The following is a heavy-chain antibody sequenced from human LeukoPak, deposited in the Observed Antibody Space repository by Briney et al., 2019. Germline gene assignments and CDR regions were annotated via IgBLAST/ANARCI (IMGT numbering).Heavy chain of an antibody. CDR1: GFTFSSYS. J-gene: IGHJ4*02. D-gene: IGHD3-10*01. CDR2: ISSSSSYI. V-gene: IGHV3-21*01. Sequence: PGGSLRLSCAASGFTFSSYSMNWVRQAPGKGLEWVSSISSSSSYIYYADSVKGRFTISRDNAKNSLYLQMNSLRAEDTAVYYCTRAQRSRITMVRGVIGHYHFDYWGQGTLVTVSS. CDR3: TRAQRSRITMVRGVIGHYHFDY.